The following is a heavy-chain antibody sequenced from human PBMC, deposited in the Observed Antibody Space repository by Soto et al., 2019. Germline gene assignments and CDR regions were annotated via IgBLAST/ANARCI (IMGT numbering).Heavy chain of an antibody. J-gene: IGHJ4*02. D-gene: IGHD3-22*01. CDR1: GFTFSSYA. CDR2: TSGSGGST. CDR3: AKAPGYYDSSGYYFDY. Sequence: PGGSLRLSCAASGFTFSSYAMSWVRQAPGKGLEWVSATSGSGGSTYYADSVKGRFTISRDNSKNTLYLQMNSLRAEDTAVYYCAKAPGYYDSSGYYFDYWGQGTLVTVSS. V-gene: IGHV3-23*01.